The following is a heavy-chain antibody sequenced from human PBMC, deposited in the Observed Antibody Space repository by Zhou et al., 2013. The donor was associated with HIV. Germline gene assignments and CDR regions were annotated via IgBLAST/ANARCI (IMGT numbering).Heavy chain of an antibody. CDR2: IYHSGST. Sequence: QVQLQESGPGLVKPSETLSLTCAVSGYSISSGYYWGWIRQPPGKGLEWIGSIYHSGSTYYNPSLKSRVTISVDTSKNQFSLKLSSVTAADTAVYYCARESELRNYYRTRENWFDPWGQGTLVTVSS. CDR3: ARESELRNYYRTRENWFDP. V-gene: IGHV4-38-2*02. CDR1: GYSISSGYY. J-gene: IGHJ5*02. D-gene: IGHD3-10*01.